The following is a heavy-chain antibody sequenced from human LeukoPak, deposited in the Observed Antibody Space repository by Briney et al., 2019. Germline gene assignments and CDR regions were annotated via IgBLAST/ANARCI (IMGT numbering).Heavy chain of an antibody. CDR2: LNHSGST. D-gene: IGHD3-10*01. CDR1: GGSFSGFY. CDR3: GRSVRGALSGYHYYRSV. Sequence: SETLSLTCAVYGGSFSGFYWSWIGQPPGKGLEWIGELNHSGSTNSNPSPKSRATISVNPSINQYSLPLSSVTAAHTAWYYSGRSVRGALSGYHYYRSVWGKGTTVTISS. V-gene: IGHV4-34*01. J-gene: IGHJ6*03.